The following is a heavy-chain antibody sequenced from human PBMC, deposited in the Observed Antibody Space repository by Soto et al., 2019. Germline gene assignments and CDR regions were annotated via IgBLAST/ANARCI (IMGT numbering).Heavy chain of an antibody. Sequence: GSLRLSCTASIFTFSSYAMSWVRQAPGKGLEWVSTISGSGGSTYFADSVKGRFTISRDNSKNTLYLHMNSLRADDSAVYYCATHFFGAHSNVRYGLDVWGQGTTVTVYS. J-gene: IGHJ6*02. CDR3: ATHFFGAHSNVRYGLDV. V-gene: IGHV3-23*01. CDR2: ISGSGGST. D-gene: IGHD3-16*01. CDR1: IFTFSSYA.